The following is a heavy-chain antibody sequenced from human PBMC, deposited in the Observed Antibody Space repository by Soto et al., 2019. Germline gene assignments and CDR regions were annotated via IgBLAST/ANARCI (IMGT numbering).Heavy chain of an antibody. D-gene: IGHD1-7*01. V-gene: IGHV4-38-2*02. CDR1: GYSISSGYY. CDR3: AREDITETTDASAFDY. Sequence: SETLSLTCVVSGYSISSGYYWGWIRQPPGKGLEWIGSIYHSGSTYYNPSLRTRVTISVDTSKNQFSLKLSSVTAAPTAVYCCAREDITETTDASAFDYGGQGTLVTVSS. J-gene: IGHJ4*02. CDR2: IYHSGST.